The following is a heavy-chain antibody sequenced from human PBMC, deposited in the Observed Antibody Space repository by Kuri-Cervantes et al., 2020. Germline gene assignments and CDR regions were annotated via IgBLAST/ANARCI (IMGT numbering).Heavy chain of an antibody. CDR3: ARVGEADYYDSSGYYNWFDP. CDR2: IFHSGDT. V-gene: IGHV4-38-2*02. CDR1: GYSIRSDYH. Sequence: GSLRLSCTVSGYSIRSDYHWAWIRQSPVKGLEWIGSIFHSGDTYYNPSLKSRLIISVDTSKNQFSLKLSSVTAADTAVYYCARVGEADYYDSSGYYNWFDPWGQGTLVTVSS. D-gene: IGHD3-22*01. J-gene: IGHJ5*02.